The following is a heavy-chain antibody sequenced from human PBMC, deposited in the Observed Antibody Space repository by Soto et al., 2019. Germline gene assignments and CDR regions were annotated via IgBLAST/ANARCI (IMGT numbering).Heavy chain of an antibody. CDR2: ITSSSSFM. CDR1: GFTFSKYI. V-gene: IGHV3-21*01. J-gene: IGHJ4*02. CDR3: VRAPLLGSPY. Sequence: PGGSLRLSCAASGFTFSKYIMNWVRQAPGKGLEWVSSITSSSSFMYYGDSVKGRFTISRDNAKNSLYLQMNSLRAEDTAVYYCVRAPLLGSPYWGQGTLVTVSS.